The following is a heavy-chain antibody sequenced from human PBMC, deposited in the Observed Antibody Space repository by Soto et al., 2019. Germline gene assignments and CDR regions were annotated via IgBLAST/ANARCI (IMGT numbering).Heavy chain of an antibody. Sequence: SQTLSLTGAISGDSVSSYSAAWNRIRQSPSGGLEWLGRTYYRSRFFSDYAESVKSRIIINPDTSKNQFSLQLKSVTPEDTAVYYCVRDRYSSSGWFDPWGQGTPVTVSS. V-gene: IGHV6-1*01. CDR2: TYYRSRFFS. CDR3: VRDRYSSSGWFDP. J-gene: IGHJ5*02. D-gene: IGHD3-10*01. CDR1: GDSVSSYSAA.